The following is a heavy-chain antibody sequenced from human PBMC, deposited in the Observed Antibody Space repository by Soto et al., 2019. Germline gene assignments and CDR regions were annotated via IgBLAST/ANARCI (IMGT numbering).Heavy chain of an antibody. CDR1: RFTVTTKY. Sequence: XXSLRLSCAASRFTVTTKYMSWVRQAPGKGLAWXSVIYXGGSTFSADSXXGRFTISXXNSTTTVNIQMNSLRAEDTAVYYCARDHWAADYWGQGTLVTVSS. CDR3: ARDHWAADY. D-gene: IGHD3-16*01. CDR2: IYXGGST. J-gene: IGHJ4*02. V-gene: IGHV3-66*01.